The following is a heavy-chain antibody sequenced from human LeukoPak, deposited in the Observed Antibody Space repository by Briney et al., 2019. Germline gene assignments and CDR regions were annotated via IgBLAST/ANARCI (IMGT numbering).Heavy chain of an antibody. CDR1: GFTFSDYY. D-gene: IGHD3-16*01. V-gene: IGHV3-11*01. CDR3: ARNSPEVGGAFDI. Sequence: GGSLRLSCTASGFTFSDYYMSWIRQAPGKGLEWISYITSSGSTIHYADSVKGRFTISRDNAKNSLYLQMDSLRVEDTAIYYCARNSPEVGGAFDIWGQGTMVTVSS. CDR2: ITSSGSTI. J-gene: IGHJ3*02.